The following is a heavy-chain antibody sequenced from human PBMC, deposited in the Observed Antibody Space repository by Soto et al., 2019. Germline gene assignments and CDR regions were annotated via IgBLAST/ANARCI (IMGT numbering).Heavy chain of an antibody. V-gene: IGHV3-9*01. CDR3: AKDFYGYSSSWYGKNAFDI. Sequence: DVQLVESGGGLVQPGRSLRLSCAASGFTFDDYAMHWVRQAPGKGLEWVSGISWNSGSIGYADSVKGRFTISRDNAKNSLYLQMNSLRAEDTALYYCAKDFYGYSSSWYGKNAFDIWGQGTMVTVSS. D-gene: IGHD6-13*01. CDR1: GFTFDDYA. J-gene: IGHJ3*02. CDR2: ISWNSGSI.